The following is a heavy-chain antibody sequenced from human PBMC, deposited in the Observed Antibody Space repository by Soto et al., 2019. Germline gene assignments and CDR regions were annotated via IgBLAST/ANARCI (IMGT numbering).Heavy chain of an antibody. V-gene: IGHV3-7*01. CDR2: IKEDGSEK. J-gene: IGHJ3*01. CDR3: ARDLTPWRDAAWYDALDV. Sequence: GGSLRLSCAASGFTLSQYWMTWVRQAPGKGLEWVANIKEDGSEKNYVDSVKGRFTISRDSADNSLSLQMNSLRAEDTARYYCARDLTPWRDAAWYDALDVWGQGTMVTVSS. D-gene: IGHD6-13*01. CDR1: GFTLSQYW.